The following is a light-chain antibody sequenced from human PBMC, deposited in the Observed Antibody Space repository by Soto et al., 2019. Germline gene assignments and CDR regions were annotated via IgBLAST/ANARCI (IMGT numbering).Light chain of an antibody. Sequence: EIVMTQSPATLSVSPGERATLSCRASQSVSSNLAWYQQKPGQAPRLLIYGSSTRATGIPARFSGSGSETEFTLTISSLQSEEFAVYYCQQYNNWPPYTFGQETKLEIK. V-gene: IGKV3-15*01. CDR2: GSS. J-gene: IGKJ2*01. CDR3: QQYNNWPPYT. CDR1: QSVSSN.